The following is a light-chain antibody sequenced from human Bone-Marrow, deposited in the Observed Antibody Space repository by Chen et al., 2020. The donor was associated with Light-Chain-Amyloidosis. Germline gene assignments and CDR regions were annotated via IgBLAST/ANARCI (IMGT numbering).Light chain of an antibody. V-gene: IGLV3-25*03. Sequence: SYELTQPPSVSVSPGQTARITCSGDDLPTKYAYWYQQRPGQATVLVIHRDTERPSGISERFSGSSSGTTATLNIRGVQAEDEADYHCQSADSSGTYEVIFGGGTKLTVL. CDR3: QSADSSGTYEVI. CDR2: RDT. J-gene: IGLJ2*01. CDR1: DLPTKY.